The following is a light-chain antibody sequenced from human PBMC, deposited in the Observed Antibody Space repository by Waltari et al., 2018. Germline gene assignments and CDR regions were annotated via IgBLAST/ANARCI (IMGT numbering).Light chain of an antibody. CDR2: LGS. Sequence: DIVMTQSPLSLPVTPGEPASISCRSSQSLLHSNGYNYLDWYLQKPGQSPQLLIYLGSNRAARVPDRFSGSGSGTDVTLKISRVEAEDVGVYYCMQARQTPVLITFGPGTKVDIK. J-gene: IGKJ3*01. CDR1: QSLLHSNGYNY. V-gene: IGKV2-28*01. CDR3: MQARQTPVLIT.